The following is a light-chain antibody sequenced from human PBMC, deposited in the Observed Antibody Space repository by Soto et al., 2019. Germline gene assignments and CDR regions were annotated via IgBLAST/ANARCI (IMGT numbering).Light chain of an antibody. CDR2: GAS. CDR1: QSVSSSY. CDR3: QQSASSPAT. Sequence: EIVLTQSPGTLSLSPGERATLSCRASQSVSSSYLAWYQQKPGQAPRLLIYGASSRATGIPDRFSGSGSGTDFTLTISRLEPEDVAVYYCQQSASSPATFGGGTKV. V-gene: IGKV3-20*01. J-gene: IGKJ4*01.